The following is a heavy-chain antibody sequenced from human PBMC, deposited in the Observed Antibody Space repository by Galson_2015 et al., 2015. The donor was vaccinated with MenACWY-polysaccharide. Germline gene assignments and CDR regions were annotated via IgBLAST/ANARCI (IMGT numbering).Heavy chain of an antibody. CDR2: IQYDGSNK. D-gene: IGHD2-2*01. Sequence: SLRLSCAASGSRFSNSGMHWVRQAPGKGLEWVAVIQYDGSNKVYADSVKGRFTISRVNSKNTVFLEMNTLGVEDTAVYYCAREGSRIVFHAFEIWGQGTMVTVSS. CDR1: GSRFSNSG. CDR3: AREGSRIVFHAFEI. V-gene: IGHV3-33*01. J-gene: IGHJ3*02.